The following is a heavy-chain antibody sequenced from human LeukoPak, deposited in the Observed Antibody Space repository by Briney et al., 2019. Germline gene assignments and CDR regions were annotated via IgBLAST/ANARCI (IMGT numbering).Heavy chain of an antibody. V-gene: IGHV3-15*01. CDR1: GFTLSNAW. D-gene: IGHD2-2*01. CDR3: TTGYCSRTSCYYFDY. Sequence: GGSLRLSCAASGFTLSNAWMSCVRPGPGEGLEGGGRIKSKTDGGTTDYAAPVKDKFTVSRDDSKNTLYLQMNSLKTADTAVYYCTTGYCSRTSCYYFDYWGQGTLVTVSS. J-gene: IGHJ4*02. CDR2: IKSKTDGGTT.